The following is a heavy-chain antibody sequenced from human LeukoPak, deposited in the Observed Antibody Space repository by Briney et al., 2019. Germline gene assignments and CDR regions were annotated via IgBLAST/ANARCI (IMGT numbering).Heavy chain of an antibody. CDR1: GFTFSSYA. V-gene: IGHV3-64*01. J-gene: IGHJ4*02. D-gene: IGHD2-21*01. CDR2: ISSNGGST. Sequence: GGSLRLSCAASGFTFSSYAMHWVRQAPGKGLEYVSAISSNGGSTYYANSVKGRFTISGDNSKNTLYLQMGSLRAEDMAVYYCAREEEGGDFDYWGQGTLVTVSS. CDR3: AREEEGGDFDY.